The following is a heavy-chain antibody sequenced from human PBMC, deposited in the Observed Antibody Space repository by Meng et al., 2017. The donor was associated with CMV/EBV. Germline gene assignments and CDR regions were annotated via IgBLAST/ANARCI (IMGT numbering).Heavy chain of an antibody. D-gene: IGHD2-15*01. Sequence: GESLKISCTASGFPFGDYPMNWVRQAPGKGLEWVGFIRTKSYGGTTEYAASMKDRFTISRDDSKNIAHLHIHSLRTEDTAIYFCTRVVPSYNGGTAFYVFDYWGQGTLVTVSS. J-gene: IGHJ4*02. V-gene: IGHV3-49*04. CDR2: IRTKSYGGTT. CDR3: TRVVPSYNGGTAFYVFDY. CDR1: GFPFGDYP.